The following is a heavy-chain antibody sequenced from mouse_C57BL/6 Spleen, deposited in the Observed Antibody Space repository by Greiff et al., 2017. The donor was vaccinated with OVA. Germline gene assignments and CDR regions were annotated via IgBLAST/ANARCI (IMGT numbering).Heavy chain of an antibody. CDR1: GYTFTSYW. CDR2: INPSNGGT. V-gene: IGHV1-53*01. Sequence: QVQLQQPGTELVKPGASVKLSCKASGYTFTSYWMHWVKQRPGQGLEWIGNINPSNGGTNYNEKFKSKATLTVDKSSSTAYMQLSSLTSEDSAVYECASGGSILYWYFDVWGTGTTVTVSS. D-gene: IGHD1-1*01. J-gene: IGHJ1*03. CDR3: ASGGSILYWYFDV.